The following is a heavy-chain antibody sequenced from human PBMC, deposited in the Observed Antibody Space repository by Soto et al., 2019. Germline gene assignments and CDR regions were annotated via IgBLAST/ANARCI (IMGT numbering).Heavy chain of an antibody. CDR1: GFTFSSYA. V-gene: IGHV3-23*01. D-gene: IGHD2-8*01. CDR2: ISGSGGST. Sequence: GFPRLSCAASGFTFSSYAMSWVRQAPGKGLEWVSAISGSGGSTYYADSVKGRFTISRDNSKNTLYLQMNSLRAEDTAVYYCAKVVWYTQRLDAFEIWGQGTMVTVSS. CDR3: AKVVWYTQRLDAFEI. J-gene: IGHJ3*02.